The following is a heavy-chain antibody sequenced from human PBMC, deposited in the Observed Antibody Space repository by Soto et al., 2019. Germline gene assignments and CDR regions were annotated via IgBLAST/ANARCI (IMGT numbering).Heavy chain of an antibody. CDR3: ARTDSSGYYFVY. CDR1: GDFISSGGYY. CDR2: IYSSGTT. V-gene: IGHV4-31*03. D-gene: IGHD3-22*01. Sequence: QVQLQESGPGLMKPSQTLSLTCTVSGDFISSGGYYWSWIRQLPGKGLEWIGYIYSSGTTYYNPSLKSRITISVDTSKNQFSLNLSSVTAADTAVYYCARTDSSGYYFVYWGQGTLVTVFS. J-gene: IGHJ4*02.